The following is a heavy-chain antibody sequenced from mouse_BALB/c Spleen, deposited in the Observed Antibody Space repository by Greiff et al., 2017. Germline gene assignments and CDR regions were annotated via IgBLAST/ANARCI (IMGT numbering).Heavy chain of an antibody. J-gene: IGHJ3*01. CDR3: AGDGNYAWFAY. Sequence: EVKLMESGPGLVKPSQSLSLTCTVTGYSITSDYAWNWIRQFPGNKLEWMGYISYSGSTSYNPSLKSRISITRDTSKNQFFLQLNSVTTEDTATYYGAGDGNYAWFAYWGQGTLVTVSA. V-gene: IGHV3-2*02. CDR1: GYSITSDYA. CDR2: ISYSGST. D-gene: IGHD2-1*01.